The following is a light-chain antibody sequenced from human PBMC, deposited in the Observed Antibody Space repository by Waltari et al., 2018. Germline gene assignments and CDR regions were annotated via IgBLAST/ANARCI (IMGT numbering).Light chain of an antibody. J-gene: IGKJ2*01. V-gene: IGKV4-1*01. CDR1: QSVLYSSNNKNY. CDR3: QQYYSTPYT. Sequence: DIVMTQSPHSLAVSLGDLATITCKSSQSVLYSSNNKNYLAWYQQKPGQPPKLLIYWASTRESGVPDRFSGSGSGTDFTLTISSLQAEDVAVYYCQQYYSTPYTFGQGTKLEIK. CDR2: WAS.